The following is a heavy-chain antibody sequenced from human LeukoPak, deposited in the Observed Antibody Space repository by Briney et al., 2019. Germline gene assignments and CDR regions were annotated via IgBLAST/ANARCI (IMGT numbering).Heavy chain of an antibody. CDR2: IRNDRIT. D-gene: IGHD5-12*01. Sequence: PGGSLRLSCVLSGLTFSDAWMSWVRQAPGKGLEWVGRIRNDRITDYAAPVQGRFSISRDNSKNTFYLQMNSLKTEDTGMYFCTWMATIFTVDYWGQGTLVTVSS. V-gene: IGHV3-15*01. J-gene: IGHJ4*02. CDR3: TWMATIFTVDY. CDR1: GLTFSDAW.